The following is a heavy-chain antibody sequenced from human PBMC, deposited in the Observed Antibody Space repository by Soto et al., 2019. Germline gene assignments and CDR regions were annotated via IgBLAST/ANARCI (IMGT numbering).Heavy chain of an antibody. CDR3: ARADRTLVTSYGLDV. J-gene: IGHJ6*02. D-gene: IGHD2-21*02. CDR2: INHSGTT. CDR1: GGSFSGFY. V-gene: IGHV4-34*01. Sequence: SETLSLTCAVSGGSFSGFYWTWIRQPPGEGLEWIGEINHSGTTNFNPSLRSRLTISLDSSKKHFSLKLTSMTAADAAVYYCARADRTLVTSYGLDVWGQGTTAPVSS.